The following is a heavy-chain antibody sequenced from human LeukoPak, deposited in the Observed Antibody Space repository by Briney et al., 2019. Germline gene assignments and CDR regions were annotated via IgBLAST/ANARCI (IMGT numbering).Heavy chain of an antibody. J-gene: IGHJ5*02. CDR3: ARDSSGGYCSGVRCYGGHWFDP. Sequence: ASVKVSCKASGYTFTGYYLHWVRQAPGQGLEWLGWINPKSGGKDYAQRFQGRVTMTSDTSINTAYMELSSLTSDDTAVYYCARDSSGGYCSGVRCYGGHWFDPWGQGTLVTVSS. CDR1: GYTFTGYY. CDR2: INPKSGGK. V-gene: IGHV1-2*02. D-gene: IGHD2-15*01.